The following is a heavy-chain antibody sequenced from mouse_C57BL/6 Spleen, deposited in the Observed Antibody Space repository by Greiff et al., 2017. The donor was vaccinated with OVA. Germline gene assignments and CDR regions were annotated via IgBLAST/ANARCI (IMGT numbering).Heavy chain of an antibody. CDR1: GYAFSSSW. Sequence: LVESGPELVKPGASVKISCKASGYAFSSSWMNWVKQRPGKGLEWIGRIYPGDGDTNYNGKFKGKATLTADKSSSTAYMQLSSLTSEDSAVYFCARYSSTVVFDYWGQGTTLTVSS. J-gene: IGHJ2*01. CDR3: ARYSSTVVFDY. V-gene: IGHV1-82*01. D-gene: IGHD1-1*01. CDR2: IYPGDGDT.